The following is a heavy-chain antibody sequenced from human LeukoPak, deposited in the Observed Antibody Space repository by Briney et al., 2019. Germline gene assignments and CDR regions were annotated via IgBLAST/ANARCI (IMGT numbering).Heavy chain of an antibody. V-gene: IGHV3-30-3*02. CDR3: AKDSERYYYDSSGNYNFDY. CDR2: ISYDGSNK. CDR1: GFTFSRFA. D-gene: IGHD3-22*01. J-gene: IGHJ4*02. Sequence: PGGSLRLSCAASGFTFSRFAMHWVRQAPGKGLEWVAVISYDGSNKYYADSVKGRFTISRDNSKNTLYLQMNSLRAEDTAVYYCAKDSERYYYDSSGNYNFDYWGQGTLVTVSS.